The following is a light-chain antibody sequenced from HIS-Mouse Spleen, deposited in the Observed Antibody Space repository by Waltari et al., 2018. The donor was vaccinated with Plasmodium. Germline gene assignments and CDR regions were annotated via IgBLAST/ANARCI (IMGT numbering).Light chain of an antibody. V-gene: IGKV3-15*01. Sequence: EIVMTQSPATLSVSPGERATLSCRASQSVSSNLAWYQQKPGQAPRLLIYGASTRATGIPARFSGSGSGTEFTLTISSLQSEDFVVYYCQQYNNPRTTFGQGTKLEIK. CDR1: QSVSSN. CDR3: QQYNNPRTT. J-gene: IGKJ2*01. CDR2: GAS.